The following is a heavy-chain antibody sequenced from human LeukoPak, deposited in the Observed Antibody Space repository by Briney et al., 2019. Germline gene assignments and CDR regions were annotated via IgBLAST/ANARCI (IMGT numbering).Heavy chain of an antibody. CDR1: GYTFTSYG. D-gene: IGHD2-21*02. Sequence: ASVKVSCKASGYTFTSYGISWVRPAPGQGLEWMGWISAYNGNTNYAQKLQGRVTMTTDTSTSTTYMELRSLRSDDTAVYYCARDAHAYCGGDCYSWYWGQGTLVTVSS. V-gene: IGHV1-18*01. CDR3: ARDAHAYCGGDCYSWY. CDR2: ISAYNGNT. J-gene: IGHJ4*02.